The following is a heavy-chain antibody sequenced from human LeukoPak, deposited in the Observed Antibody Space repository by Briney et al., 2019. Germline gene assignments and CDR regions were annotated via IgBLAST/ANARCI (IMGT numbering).Heavy chain of an antibody. Sequence: GGSLRLSCAASGFTFSTYGMHWVRQAPGKGLERVALISYDGSDKYFEDSVKGRFTISRDNSKNTLYLQMNSLRAEDTAVYFCAKGPVGRYFDWIPAPSFDYWGQGTLVTVSS. D-gene: IGHD3-9*01. CDR2: ISYDGSDK. CDR3: AKGPVGRYFDWIPAPSFDY. J-gene: IGHJ4*02. CDR1: GFTFSTYG. V-gene: IGHV3-30*18.